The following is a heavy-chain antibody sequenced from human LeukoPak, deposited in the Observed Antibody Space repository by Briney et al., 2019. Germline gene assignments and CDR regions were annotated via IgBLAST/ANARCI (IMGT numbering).Heavy chain of an antibody. V-gene: IGHV3-11*01. D-gene: IGHD6-25*01. CDR1: GFTFSDYY. CDR3: AKDLGVSGWYFDL. Sequence: GGSLRLSCAASGFTFSDYYMSWIRQAPGKGLEWVSYISSSGSTIYYADSVKGRFTISRDNSKNTLYLQMNSLRADDTAVYYCAKDLGVSGWYFDLWGRGTLVTVSS. CDR2: ISSSGSTI. J-gene: IGHJ2*01.